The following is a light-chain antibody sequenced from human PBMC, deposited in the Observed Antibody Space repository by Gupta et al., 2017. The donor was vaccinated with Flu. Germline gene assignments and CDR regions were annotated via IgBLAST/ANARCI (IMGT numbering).Light chain of an antibody. J-gene: IGLJ2*01. CDR2: AKN. CDR3: NPHDSSGNHVV. Sequence: SSELTQDPAVSVALGQTVRITCQGDSLRSYYANWYQQKPGQAPVLVIYAKNNRPSGIPDRFSGSSSGNTASLTITGAQAEDEADYYCNPHDSSGNHVVFGGGTKVTVL. CDR1: SLRSYY. V-gene: IGLV3-19*01.